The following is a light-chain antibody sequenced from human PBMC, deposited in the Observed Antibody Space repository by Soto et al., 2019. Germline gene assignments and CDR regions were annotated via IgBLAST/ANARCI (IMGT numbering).Light chain of an antibody. V-gene: IGLV6-57*03. CDR1: SGSLASNY. Sequence: NFMLTQPHSVSESPGKTVTISCTRSSGSLASNYVQWYQQRPGSAPTTVIYEDNQRPSGVPDRFSGSIDSSSNSASLTISGLKTEGEADYYCQSYDSSNRVFGGGTKLTVL. CDR2: EDN. CDR3: QSYDSSNRV. J-gene: IGLJ2*01.